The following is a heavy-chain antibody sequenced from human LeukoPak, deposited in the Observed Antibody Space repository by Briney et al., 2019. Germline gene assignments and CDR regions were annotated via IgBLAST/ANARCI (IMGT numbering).Heavy chain of an antibody. J-gene: IGHJ1*01. Sequence: SETLSLTCTVSGGSISSYYWSWIRQPPGKGLEWIGYIYYSGSTNYNPSLKSRVTVSVDTSKNQFSLKLSSVTAADTAVYYCASVTAYECFQHWGQGTLVTVSS. CDR1: GGSISSYY. CDR2: IYYSGST. V-gene: IGHV4-59*01. D-gene: IGHD5-18*01. CDR3: ASVTAYECFQH.